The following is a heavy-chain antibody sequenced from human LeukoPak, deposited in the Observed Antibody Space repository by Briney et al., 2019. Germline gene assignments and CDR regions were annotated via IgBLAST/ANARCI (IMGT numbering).Heavy chain of an antibody. CDR1: GFSLRSSGEA. CDR3: ARGRVDVDY. J-gene: IGHJ4*02. V-gene: IGHV4-61*08. CDR2: IYYSGST. Sequence: SGPTLAQPTQTLTLTCTFSGFSLRSSGEAVGWIRQPPGKGLEWIGNIYYSGSTNYNPSLKSRVTISVDTSKNQFSLKLSSVTAADTAVYYCARGRVDVDYWGQGTLVTVSS. D-gene: IGHD3/OR15-3a*01.